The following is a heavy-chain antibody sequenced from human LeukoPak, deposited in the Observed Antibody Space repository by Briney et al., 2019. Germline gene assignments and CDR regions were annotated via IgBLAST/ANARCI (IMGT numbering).Heavy chain of an antibody. CDR2: LNWNSGTL. V-gene: IGHV3-9*01. CDR3: TKSTTRRHFNWLMPAEH. J-gene: IGHJ1*01. CDR1: GFSFGDYA. Sequence: PGRSLRLSCAASGFSFGDYAMNWVRQAPGKGLEWVSGLNWNSGTLDYAASVKGRFIISRDNAKNSLYLQMNSLRPEDTAFYYCTKSTTRRHFNWLMPAEHWGQRTLVTVSS. D-gene: IGHD3-9*01.